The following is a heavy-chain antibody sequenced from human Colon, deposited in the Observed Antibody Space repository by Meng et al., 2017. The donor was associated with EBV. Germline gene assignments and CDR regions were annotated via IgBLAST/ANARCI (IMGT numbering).Heavy chain of an antibody. CDR2: IYYSGST. J-gene: IGHJ4*02. D-gene: IGHD5-12*01. V-gene: IGHV4-30-4*01. CDR1: GGSISSGDYY. CDR3: ARDRGGLGAFDY. Sequence: VQRQESGPGLWNPSQTLSLTCTVAGGSISSGDYYWSWIRQPPRKGLEWIGYIYYSGSTYYNPSLKSRVTISVDTSKNQFSLKLSSVTAADTAVYYCARDRGGLGAFDYWGQGTLVTVSS.